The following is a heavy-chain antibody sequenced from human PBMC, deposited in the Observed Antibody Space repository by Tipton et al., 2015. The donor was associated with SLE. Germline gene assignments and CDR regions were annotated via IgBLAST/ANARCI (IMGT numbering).Heavy chain of an antibody. CDR1: GFTVTTNY. Sequence: SLRLSCAASGFTVTTNYMSWVRQAPGKGLEWVSVMYTGGTTYYADSVRGRFTISRDNSKNSLYLQMNSLRNEDTALYYCAKDRRGYSYGLYYGMNVWGQGTTATVSS. J-gene: IGHJ6*02. D-gene: IGHD5-18*01. V-gene: IGHV3-53*05. CDR2: MYTGGTT. CDR3: AKDRRGYSYGLYYGMNV.